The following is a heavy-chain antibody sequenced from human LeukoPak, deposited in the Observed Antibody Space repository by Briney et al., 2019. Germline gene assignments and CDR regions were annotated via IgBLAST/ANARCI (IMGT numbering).Heavy chain of an antibody. J-gene: IGHJ6*03. V-gene: IGHV3-30*03. Sequence: GGSLRLSCAASGFTFSSYWMSWVRQAPGKGLEWVAVISYDGSNKYYADSVKGRFTISRDNSKNTLYLQMNSLRAEDTAVYYYARAGTTVVTYYYYYYMDVCGKGTTVTVSS. CDR2: ISYDGSNK. CDR1: GFTFSSYW. CDR3: ARAGTTVVTYYYYYYMDV. D-gene: IGHD4-23*01.